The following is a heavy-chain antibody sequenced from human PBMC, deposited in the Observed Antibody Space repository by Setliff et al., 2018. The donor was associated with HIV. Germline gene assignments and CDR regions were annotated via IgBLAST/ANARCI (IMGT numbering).Heavy chain of an antibody. CDR2: INRSGTP. V-gene: IGHV4-34*01. J-gene: IGHJ4*02. Sequence: SETLSLTCAVYGGSLSDYYWSWIRQPPGRGLEWIAEINRSGTPNYNPSLESRVTISVDSSKNRVSLKLSSVTAADMAVYYCAVPGTSGTYYRVFDYWGQGVLVTVSS. D-gene: IGHD3-10*01. CDR1: GGSLSDYY. CDR3: AVPGTSGTYYRVFDY.